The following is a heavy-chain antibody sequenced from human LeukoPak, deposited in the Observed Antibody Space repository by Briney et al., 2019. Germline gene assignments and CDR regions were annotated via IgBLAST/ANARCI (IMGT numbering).Heavy chain of an antibody. Sequence: PGGSLRLSCAACGFTFSSYWMHWVRQAPGKGLVWVSRINSDGSSTSYADSVKGRFTISRDNAKNTLYLQMNSLRAEDTAVYYCARKGGQQLALDYWGQGTLVTVSS. CDR2: INSDGSST. CDR3: ARKGGQQLALDY. V-gene: IGHV3-74*01. J-gene: IGHJ4*02. CDR1: GFTFSSYW. D-gene: IGHD6-13*01.